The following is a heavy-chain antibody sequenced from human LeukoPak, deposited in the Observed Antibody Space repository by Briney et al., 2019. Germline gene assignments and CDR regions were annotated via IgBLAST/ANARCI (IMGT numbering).Heavy chain of an antibody. CDR2: IRYDGSNK. CDR3: AKVGRYCSSTSCYFDY. D-gene: IGHD2-2*01. Sequence: PGGSLRLSCAASGFTFSSYGMHWVRQAPGKGLEWVAFIRYDGSNKYYADSVKGRFTISRDNSKNTLYLQMNSLRAEDTAVYYCAKVGRYCSSTSCYFDYWGQGTLVTVSS. V-gene: IGHV3-30*02. CDR1: GFTFSSYG. J-gene: IGHJ4*02.